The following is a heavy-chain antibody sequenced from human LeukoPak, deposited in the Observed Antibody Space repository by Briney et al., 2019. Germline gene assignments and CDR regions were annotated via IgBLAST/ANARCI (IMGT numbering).Heavy chain of an antibody. V-gene: IGHV3-7*03. CDR3: ARGVDIVATIWDY. Sequence: GGSLRLSCAASGFTFSTYWMSWVRQAPGKGLEWVANIKIDGSEKYYVDSVKGRFTISRDNAKNSLYLQMNSLRVGDTAVYYCARGVDIVATIWDYWGQGTLVTVSS. J-gene: IGHJ4*02. D-gene: IGHD5-12*01. CDR2: IKIDGSEK. CDR1: GFTFSTYW.